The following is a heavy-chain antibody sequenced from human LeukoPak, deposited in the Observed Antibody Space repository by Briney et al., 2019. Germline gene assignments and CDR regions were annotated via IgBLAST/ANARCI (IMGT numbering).Heavy chain of an antibody. CDR3: ARARDYGDISFDS. J-gene: IGHJ4*02. D-gene: IGHD4-17*01. CDR2: TYYKSKWST. Sequence: SQTLSLTCAISGDSVSSNSAAWNWIRQSPSRGLEWLGRTYYKSKWSTNYAVSVRSRISIDPDTSKNQFSLQLNSVTPEDTAVYFCARARDYGDISFDSWGQGTLVTVSS. V-gene: IGHV6-1*01. CDR1: GDSVSSNSAA.